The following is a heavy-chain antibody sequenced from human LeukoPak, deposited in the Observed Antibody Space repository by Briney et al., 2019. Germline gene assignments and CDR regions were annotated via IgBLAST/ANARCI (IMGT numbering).Heavy chain of an antibody. D-gene: IGHD6-19*01. V-gene: IGHV3-74*01. Sequence: GGSLRLSCAASGFSFSVYWMHWVRQAPGKGPVWVSRIKTDGSITDYADSVKGRFTISRDNAKNTLSLQMNSLRADDTAVYYCAGFSSGWEPLWGQGTLVTVSS. CDR1: GFSFSVYW. CDR2: IKTDGSIT. CDR3: AGFSSGWEPL. J-gene: IGHJ4*02.